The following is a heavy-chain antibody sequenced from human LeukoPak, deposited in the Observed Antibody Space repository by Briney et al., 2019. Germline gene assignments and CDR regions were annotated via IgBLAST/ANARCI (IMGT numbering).Heavy chain of an antibody. D-gene: IGHD2-2*01. Sequence: GSLRLSCAASGFTFSSYAMSWARQAPGKGLEWVSAISGSGGSTYYADSVKGRFTISRDNSKNTLYLQMNSLRAEDTAVYYCAKGDCSSTSCSIDYWGQGTLVTVSS. J-gene: IGHJ4*02. CDR2: ISGSGGST. CDR1: GFTFSSYA. V-gene: IGHV3-23*01. CDR3: AKGDCSSTSCSIDY.